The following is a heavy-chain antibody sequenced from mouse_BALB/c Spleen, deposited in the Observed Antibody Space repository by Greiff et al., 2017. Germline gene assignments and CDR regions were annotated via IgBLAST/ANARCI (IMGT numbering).Heavy chain of an antibody. CDR3: ARGFGNYGYYAMDY. Sequence: QVQLQQSGAELVRPGVSVKISCKGSGYTFTDYAMHWVKQSHAKSLEWIGVISTYYGDASYNQKFKGKATLTADKSSSTAYMQLSSLTSENSAVYFCARGFGNYGYYAMDYWGQGTSVTVSS. V-gene: IGHV1S137*01. D-gene: IGHD2-1*01. J-gene: IGHJ4*01. CDR2: ISTYYGDA. CDR1: GYTFTDYA.